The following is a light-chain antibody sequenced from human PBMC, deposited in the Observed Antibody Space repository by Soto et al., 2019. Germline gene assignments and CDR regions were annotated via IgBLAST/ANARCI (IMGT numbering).Light chain of an antibody. CDR2: DVS. CDR1: SSDVGGYNY. J-gene: IGLJ1*01. V-gene: IGLV2-14*01. Sequence: QSALTQPASVSGSPGQSITISCTGTSSDVGGYNYVSWYQQHPGKAPKLMIYDVSNRPSGVSNRFSGSKSGNTASLTISGLQAEDEADYYCSSYTSSSTSFGTGTK. CDR3: SSYTSSSTS.